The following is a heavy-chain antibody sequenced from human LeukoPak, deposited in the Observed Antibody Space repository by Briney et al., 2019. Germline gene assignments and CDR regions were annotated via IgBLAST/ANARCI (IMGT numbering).Heavy chain of an antibody. Sequence: SETLSHTCSVSGASINGYFRNWVRQTPEKRLDWIGYVSHTGATTSNPTLKSRLSITIDTSKSQISLTMTSVTAADSALYYCARDRRGRCYTFVLWARRTIVSVS. CDR2: VSHTGAT. J-gene: IGHJ3*01. CDR3: ARDRRGRCYTFVL. V-gene: IGHV4-59*01. CDR1: GASINGYF. D-gene: IGHD1-26*01.